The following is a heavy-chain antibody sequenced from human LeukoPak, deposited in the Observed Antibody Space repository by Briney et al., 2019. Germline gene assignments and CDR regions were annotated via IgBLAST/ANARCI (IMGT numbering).Heavy chain of an antibody. CDR1: GFTFSSYA. CDR3: AKDIVATIEYYYYYYGMDV. J-gene: IGHJ6*02. V-gene: IGHV3-23*01. CDR2: ISGSGGST. D-gene: IGHD5-12*01. Sequence: GGSLRLSCAASGFTFSSYAMSWVRQAPGKGLEWVSAISGSGGSTYYADSVKGRFTISRDNSKNTLYLQMNSLRAEDTAVYYCAKDIVATIEYYYYYYGMDVWGQGTTVTVSS.